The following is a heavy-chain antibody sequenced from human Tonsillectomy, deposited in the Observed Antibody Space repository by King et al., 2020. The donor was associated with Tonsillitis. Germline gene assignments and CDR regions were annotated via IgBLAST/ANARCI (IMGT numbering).Heavy chain of an antibody. CDR3: ARYQWDDAFDI. CDR1: GGSISSYY. CDR2: IYYSGST. Sequence: QLQESGPGLVKPSETLSLTCTVSGGSISSYYWSWIRQPPGKGLEWIGYIYYSGSTNYNPSLKSQVTISVDTSKNQFSLKLGAVTAADTAVYYCARYQWDDAFDIWGQGTMVTVSS. D-gene: IGHD1-26*01. V-gene: IGHV4-59*08. J-gene: IGHJ3*02.